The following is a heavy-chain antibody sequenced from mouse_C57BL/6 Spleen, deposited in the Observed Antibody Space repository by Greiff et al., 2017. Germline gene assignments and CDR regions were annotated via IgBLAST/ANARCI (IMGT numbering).Heavy chain of an antibody. CDR2: IHPSDSDT. Sequence: VQLQQPGAELVKPGASVKVSCKASGYTFTSYWMHWVKQRPGQGLEWIGRIHPSDSDTNYNQKFKGKATLTVDKSSSTAYRQLSSLTSEDSAVYYCAMSYSPYWYVDVWGTGTTVTGAS. V-gene: IGHV1-74*01. J-gene: IGHJ1*03. CDR3: AMSYSPYWYVDV. D-gene: IGHD2-12*01. CDR1: GYTFTSYW.